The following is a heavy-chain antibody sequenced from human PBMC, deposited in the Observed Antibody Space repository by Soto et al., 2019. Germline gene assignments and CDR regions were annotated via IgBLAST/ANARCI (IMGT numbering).Heavy chain of an antibody. J-gene: IGHJ6*02. D-gene: IGHD3-10*01. Sequence: SETLSRTCAVSGGTISSSNWWSWVRQPPGKGLEWIGEIYHSGSTNYNPSLKSRVTISVDKSKNQFSLKLSSVTAADTAVYYCARGYYYGSGSYLYYYYYGMDVWGQGTTVTVSS. CDR2: IYHSGST. V-gene: IGHV4-4*02. CDR3: ARGYYYGSGSYLYYYYYGMDV. CDR1: GGTISSSNW.